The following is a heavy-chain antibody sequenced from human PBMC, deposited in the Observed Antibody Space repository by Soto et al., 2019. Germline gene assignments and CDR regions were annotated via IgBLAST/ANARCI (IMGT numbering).Heavy chain of an antibody. D-gene: IGHD2-21*02. CDR3: AREVLGGVTLSGFGH. Sequence: DVQLVESGGGLVQPGGSLRLSCAASGFTISSIYMTWLRQAPGKGLGWLSVIYSGGTTHYADSVKGRFTISRDNSKNTVYLQVNSLRAEDTAVYYCAREVLGGVTLSGFGHWGQGTLVIVSS. V-gene: IGHV3-66*01. CDR2: IYSGGTT. CDR1: GFTISSIY. J-gene: IGHJ4*02.